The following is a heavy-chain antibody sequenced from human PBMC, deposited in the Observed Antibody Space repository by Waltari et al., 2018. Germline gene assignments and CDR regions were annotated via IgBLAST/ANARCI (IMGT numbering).Heavy chain of an antibody. D-gene: IGHD3-16*01. CDR3: IRDFGEPGATNVFDI. Sequence: EVQLVESGGGLVQPGGSLRLSCAASGLTLRSYWMHWVRQAPGKGLVWVSRIDFDGRCTSYADSVKGRFTISRDNAKNTVYLQMNSVRAEDTAVYYCIRDFGEPGATNVFDIWGQGTMVTVSS. CDR2: IDFDGRCT. V-gene: IGHV3-74*01. J-gene: IGHJ3*02. CDR1: GLTLRSYW.